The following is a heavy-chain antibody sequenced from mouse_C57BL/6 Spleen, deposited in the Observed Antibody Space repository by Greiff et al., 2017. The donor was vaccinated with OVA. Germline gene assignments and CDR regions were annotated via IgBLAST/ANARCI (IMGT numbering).Heavy chain of an antibody. D-gene: IGHD4-1*01. CDR3: ARHANWERVYLDY. Sequence: VQLQQSGAELVKPGASVKLSCKASGYTFTESTIHWVKQRSGQGLEWIGWFYPGSGSLTYNKKFKDKATLTADKSSSTVYMELRILSSHASATCFCARHANWERVYLDYWGQGTTLTVSS. CDR2: FYPGSGSL. V-gene: IGHV1-62-2*01. CDR1: GYTFTEST. J-gene: IGHJ2*01.